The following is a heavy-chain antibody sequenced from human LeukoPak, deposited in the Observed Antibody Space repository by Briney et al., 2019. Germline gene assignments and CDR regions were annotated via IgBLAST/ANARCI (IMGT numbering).Heavy chain of an antibody. CDR3: AKPGGSGSYEFDY. CDR1: GFTFSSYA. V-gene: IGHV3-23*01. CDR2: ISDSGGST. D-gene: IGHD3-10*01. Sequence: PGRSLRLSCAASGFTFSSYAMHWVRQAPGKGLEWVSTISDSGGSTYSADSVKGRVTISRDNSKNTLSMQMNSLRAEDTAVYYCAKPGGSGSYEFDYWGQGTLVTVSS. J-gene: IGHJ4*02.